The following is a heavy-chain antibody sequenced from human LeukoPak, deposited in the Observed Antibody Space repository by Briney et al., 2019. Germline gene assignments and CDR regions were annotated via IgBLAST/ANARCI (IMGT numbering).Heavy chain of an antibody. CDR3: ARISPSAGDF. J-gene: IGHJ4*02. V-gene: IGHV3-48*01. CDR2: ISSSGSTV. Sequence: GSLRLSCVGPGFTFNSYSMNWVRQAPGKGLEWVSYISSSGSTVYYADSVKGRFTISRDNAKNSLFLQMNSLRVEDTAVYYCARISPSAGDFWGQGTLVTVSS. CDR1: GFTFNSYS. D-gene: IGHD6-13*01.